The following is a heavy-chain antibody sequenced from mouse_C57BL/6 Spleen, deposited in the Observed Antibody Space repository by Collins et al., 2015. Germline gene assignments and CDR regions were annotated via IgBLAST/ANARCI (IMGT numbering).Heavy chain of an antibody. D-gene: IGHD2-3*01. J-gene: IGHJ4*01. CDR2: ISYSGST. CDR3: ARYDRGFMDY. CDR1: GYSITSDYA. Sequence: DVQLQESGPGLVKPSQSLSLTCTVTGYSITSDYAWNWIRQFPGNKLEWMGYISYSGSTSYNPSLKSRISITRDTSKNQFFLQLNSVTTEDTATYYCARYDRGFMDYWGQGTSVTVSS. V-gene: IGHV3-2*02.